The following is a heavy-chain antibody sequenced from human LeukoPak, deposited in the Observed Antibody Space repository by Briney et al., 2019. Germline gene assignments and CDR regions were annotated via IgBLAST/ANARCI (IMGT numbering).Heavy chain of an antibody. J-gene: IGHJ4*02. V-gene: IGHV4-61*01. CDR3: ARGRNYDYVWGSYRPYYFDY. CDR1: GGSVSSGSYY. Sequence: SETLSLTCTVSGGSVSSGSYYWSWIRQPPGKGLEWIGYIYYSGSTNYNPSLKSRVTISVDTSKNQFSLKLSSVTAADTAVYYCARGRNYDYVWGSYRPYYFDYWGQGTLVTVSS. D-gene: IGHD3-16*02. CDR2: IYYSGST.